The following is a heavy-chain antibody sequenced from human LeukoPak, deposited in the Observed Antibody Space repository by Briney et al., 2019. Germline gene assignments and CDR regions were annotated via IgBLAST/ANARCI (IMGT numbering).Heavy chain of an antibody. J-gene: IGHJ4*02. D-gene: IGHD3-22*01. V-gene: IGHV4-4*07. CDR1: GGSISSSY. CDR2: IYSSGST. CDR3: AGINSGHYRY. Sequence: DPSETLSLTCTVSGGSISSSYWSWIRQPAGKGLEWIGRIYSSGSTNYNPSLNSRVTLSADTSKNQFSLKLSSVTAADTAVYYCAGINSGHYRYWGQGTLVTVSS.